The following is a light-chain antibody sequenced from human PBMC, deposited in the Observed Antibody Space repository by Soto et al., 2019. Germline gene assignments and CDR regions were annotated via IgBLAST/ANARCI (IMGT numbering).Light chain of an antibody. CDR2: GAS. Sequence: EIVLTQSPGTLSLSPGERATLSCRASQSVSSSYLAWYQQKPGQAPRLLIYGASSRATGIPDRFSGSGSGTDFTLTLSRLEPEDVAVYYCQRYGSSPTTFGQGTKVEIK. V-gene: IGKV3-20*01. CDR1: QSVSSSY. J-gene: IGKJ1*01. CDR3: QRYGSSPTT.